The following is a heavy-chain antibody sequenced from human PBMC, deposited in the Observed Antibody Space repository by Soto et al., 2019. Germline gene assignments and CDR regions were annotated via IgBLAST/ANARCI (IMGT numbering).Heavy chain of an antibody. D-gene: IGHD3-10*01. CDR3: ARTGPATYYYGSGHFDY. J-gene: IGHJ4*02. Sequence: QVQLVESGGGVVQPGRSLRLSCAASGFTFSSYGMHWVRQAPGKGLEGVAVIWYDGSNKYYADSVKGRFTISRDNSKNTLYLQMNSLRAEDTAVYYCARTGPATYYYGSGHFDYWGQGTLVTVSS. V-gene: IGHV3-33*01. CDR2: IWYDGSNK. CDR1: GFTFSSYG.